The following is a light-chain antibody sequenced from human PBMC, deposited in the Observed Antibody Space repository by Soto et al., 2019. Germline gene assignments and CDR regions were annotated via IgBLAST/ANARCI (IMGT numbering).Light chain of an antibody. J-gene: IGKJ5*01. V-gene: IGKV3-20*01. CDR3: QQYGSSLIT. CDR1: QSVSSSY. CDR2: GAS. Sequence: IVLTMSPGALSLTPGERATLSCRASQSVSSSYLAWHQQKPGQAPRLLIYGASSRATGTPDRFSGRGSGTDFTLTISILEPEDFAVYYCQQYGSSLITFGQGTRLEIK.